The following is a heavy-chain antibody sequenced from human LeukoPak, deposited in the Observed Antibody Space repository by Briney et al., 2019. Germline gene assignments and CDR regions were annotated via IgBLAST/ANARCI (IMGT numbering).Heavy chain of an antibody. CDR1: GGSISSDTW. J-gene: IGHJ4*02. V-gene: IGHV4-4*02. D-gene: IGHD1-26*01. CDR2: IHHTGSS. CDR3: ASKKTSGSNYFDY. Sequence: SGTLSLTCAVSGGSISSDTWWSWVRQPPGKGLGWIGEIHHTGSSNYNPSLKSRLTTSLDKFKNQFSLKLNSVTAADTAVYYCASKKTSGSNYFDYWGQGTLVTVSS.